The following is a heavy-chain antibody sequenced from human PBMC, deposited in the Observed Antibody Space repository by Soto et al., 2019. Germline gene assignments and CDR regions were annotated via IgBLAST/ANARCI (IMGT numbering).Heavy chain of an antibody. CDR1: GYSFTTFY. D-gene: IGHD5-18*01. J-gene: IGHJ4*01. CDR2: LTPSSGTT. V-gene: IGHV1-46*01. Sequence: ASVKVSCKASGYSFTTFYVHWVRQAPGQGPEWMGVLTPSSGTTSFAPQFQARVTMTRDTSTSTVYMDLSSLRSEDMAVYYCARGGRYTYGHFDYWG. CDR3: ARGGRYTYGHFDY.